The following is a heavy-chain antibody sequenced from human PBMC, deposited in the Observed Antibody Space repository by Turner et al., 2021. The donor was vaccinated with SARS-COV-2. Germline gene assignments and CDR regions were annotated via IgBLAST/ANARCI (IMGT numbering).Heavy chain of an antibody. CDR1: GYSFTNYG. CDR2: ISTYTGNT. CDR3: ATSITFGETRTFDI. J-gene: IGHJ3*02. Sequence: VQLVQSGAAVKKLGASVKVSCKASGYSFTNYGISWVRQAPGQGLEWMGWISTYTGNTHYAQKLQGRVTMTTDTSTNTAYMELRSLRSDDTAVYYCATSITFGETRTFDIWGQGTMVTVSS. V-gene: IGHV1-18*01. D-gene: IGHD3-16*01.